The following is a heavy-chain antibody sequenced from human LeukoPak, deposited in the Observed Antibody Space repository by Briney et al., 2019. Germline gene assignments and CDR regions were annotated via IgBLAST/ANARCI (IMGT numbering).Heavy chain of an antibody. Sequence: ASVKVSCKASGYIFTGYYMHWVRQAPGQGLEWMGWVNPNSGDTNYAQKFQGRVTMTRDTSISTAYMELSGLRSDDTAVYYCARGVTGIYYYYYMDVWGRGTTVTVSS. CDR1: GYIFTGYY. CDR3: ARGVTGIYYYYYMDV. V-gene: IGHV1-2*02. D-gene: IGHD3-10*01. J-gene: IGHJ6*03. CDR2: VNPNSGDT.